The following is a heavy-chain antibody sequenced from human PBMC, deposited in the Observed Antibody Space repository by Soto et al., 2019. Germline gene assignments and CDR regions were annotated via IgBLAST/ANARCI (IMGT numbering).Heavy chain of an antibody. J-gene: IGHJ4*02. D-gene: IGHD3-3*01. CDR1: GFTFSSYW. Sequence: GESLKISCAASGFTFSSYWMHWVRQAPGKGLVWVSRINSDGSSTSYADSVKGRFTISRDNAKNTLYLQMNSLRAEDTAVYYCARDPIFGVVTRPYYFDYWGQGTLVTVSS. V-gene: IGHV3-74*01. CDR3: ARDPIFGVVTRPYYFDY. CDR2: INSDGSST.